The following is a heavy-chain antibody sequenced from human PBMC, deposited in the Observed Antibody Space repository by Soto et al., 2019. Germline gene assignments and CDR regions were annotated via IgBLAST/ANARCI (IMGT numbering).Heavy chain of an antibody. CDR3: AKVRASGYDYYYYYGMDV. J-gene: IGHJ6*02. D-gene: IGHD5-12*01. Sequence: GGSLRLSCAASGFTFSSYGMHWVRQAPGKGLEWVAVISYDGSNKYYADSVKGRFTISRDNSKNTLYLQMNSLRAEDTAVYYCAKVRASGYDYYYYYGMDVWGQGTTVTVSS. V-gene: IGHV3-30*18. CDR2: ISYDGSNK. CDR1: GFTFSSYG.